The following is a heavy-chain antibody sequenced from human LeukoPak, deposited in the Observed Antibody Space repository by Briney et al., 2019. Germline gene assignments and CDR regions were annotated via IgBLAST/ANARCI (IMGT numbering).Heavy chain of an antibody. Sequence: SETLSLTCTVSGGSISSSSYYWGWIRQPPGKGLEWIGEINHSGSTNYNPSLKSRVTISVDTSKNQFSLRLSSVTAADTAVYYCARHGRGPRSGSYYYNWFDPWGQGTLVTVSS. CDR1: GGSISSSSYY. V-gene: IGHV4-39*01. D-gene: IGHD3-10*01. CDR3: ARHGRGPRSGSYYYNWFDP. J-gene: IGHJ5*02. CDR2: INHSGST.